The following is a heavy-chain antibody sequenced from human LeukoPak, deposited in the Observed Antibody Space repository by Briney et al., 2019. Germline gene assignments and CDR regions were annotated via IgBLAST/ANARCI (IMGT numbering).Heavy chain of an antibody. CDR1: GYTFTNYY. CDR2: INPSGGGT. D-gene: IGHD3-10*01. Sequence: GASMKVSCKASGYTFTNYYMHWVRQAPGQGLEWMGIINPSGGGTTYAQKFQGRVSMTRDTSTSTFYMDLSSLRSEDTAVYYCARDLITMVRGDYYYYGMDVWGQGTTVTVSS. J-gene: IGHJ6*02. V-gene: IGHV1-46*01. CDR3: ARDLITMVRGDYYYYGMDV.